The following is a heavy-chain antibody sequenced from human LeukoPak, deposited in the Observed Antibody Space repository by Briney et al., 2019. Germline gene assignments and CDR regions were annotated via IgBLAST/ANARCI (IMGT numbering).Heavy chain of an antibody. V-gene: IGHV3-53*01. J-gene: IGHJ5*02. CDR3: VRDLT. CDR1: GFTFSNNR. CDR2: IYSDGTA. Sequence: PGGSLRLSCAAPGFTFSNNRMSWVRQAPGKGLEWVSVIYSDGTAYYADSVKGRFTISRDNSKSTLYLQMNSLRADDTAVYYCVRDLTWGQGTLVTVSS.